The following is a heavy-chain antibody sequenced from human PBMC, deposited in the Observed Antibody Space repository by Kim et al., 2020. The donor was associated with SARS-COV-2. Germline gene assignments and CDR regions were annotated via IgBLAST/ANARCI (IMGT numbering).Heavy chain of an antibody. Sequence: GGSLRLSCAASGFTFSSYGMHWVRPAPGKWLEWVAVISYDGSNKYYADSVKGRFTTSRDNSTNTLYLQMNSLRAEDTAVYYCAKAEAYDYSGQGTLVTVS. J-gene: IGHJ4*02. CDR1: GFTFSSYG. CDR3: AKAEAYDY. V-gene: IGHV3-30*18. CDR2: ISYDGSNK.